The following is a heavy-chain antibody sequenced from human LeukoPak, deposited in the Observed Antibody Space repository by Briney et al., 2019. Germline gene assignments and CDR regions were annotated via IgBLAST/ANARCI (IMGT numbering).Heavy chain of an antibody. J-gene: IGHJ4*02. CDR3: ARGRSYYSSNWYHSYYFDY. D-gene: IGHD6-13*01. Sequence: GSLRLSCAASGFTFSSYAMSWIRQPPGKGLEWIGEINHSGSTNYNPSLKSRVTISVDTSKNQFSLKLSSVTAADTAVYYCARGRSYYSSNWYHSYYFDYWGQGTLVTVSS. CDR1: GFTFSSYA. CDR2: INHSGST. V-gene: IGHV4-34*01.